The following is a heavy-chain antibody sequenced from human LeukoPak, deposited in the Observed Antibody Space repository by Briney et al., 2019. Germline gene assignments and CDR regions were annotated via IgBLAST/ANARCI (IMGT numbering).Heavy chain of an antibody. CDR1: GFTFSSYS. CDR3: ARDVTVVAATLDAFDI. D-gene: IGHD2-15*01. Sequence: GGSLRLSCAASGFTFSSYSMNWVRQAPGKGLEWVSSISGSSYIYYADSVKGRFTISRDNAKNSLYLQMNSLRAEDTAVYYCARDVTVVAATLDAFDIWGQGTMVTVSS. J-gene: IGHJ3*02. CDR2: ISGSSYI. V-gene: IGHV3-21*01.